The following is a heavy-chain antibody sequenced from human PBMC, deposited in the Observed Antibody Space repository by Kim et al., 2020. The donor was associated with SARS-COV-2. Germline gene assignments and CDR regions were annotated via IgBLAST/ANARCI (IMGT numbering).Heavy chain of an antibody. CDR2: IWYDGSNK. J-gene: IGHJ5*02. V-gene: IGHV3-33*01. D-gene: IGHD3-16*01. Sequence: GGSLRLSCAASGFTFSSYGMHWVRQAPGKGLEWVAVIWYDGSNKYYADSVKGRFTISRDNSKNTLYLQMNSLRAEDTAVYYCARETMITFGGVGWFDPWGQGTLVTVSS. CDR1: GFTFSSYG. CDR3: ARETMITFGGVGWFDP.